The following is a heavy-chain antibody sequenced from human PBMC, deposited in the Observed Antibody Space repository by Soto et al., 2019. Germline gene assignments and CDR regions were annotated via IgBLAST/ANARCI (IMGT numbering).Heavy chain of an antibody. J-gene: IGHJ6*02. Sequence: PGGSLRLSCAASGFTFSSYAMSWVRQAPGKGLEWVSAISGSGGTTNYADSVKGRFTISRDNSKNTLYLQMNSLRAEDTAVYYCAKGVLSVVVVAANYGMDVWGQGTTVTVSS. V-gene: IGHV3-23*01. CDR1: GFTFSSYA. CDR3: AKGVLSVVVVAANYGMDV. D-gene: IGHD2-15*01. CDR2: ISGSGGTT.